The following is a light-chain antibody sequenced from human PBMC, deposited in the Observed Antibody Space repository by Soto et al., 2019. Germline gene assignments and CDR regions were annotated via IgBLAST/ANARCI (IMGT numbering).Light chain of an antibody. Sequence: DIQMTQSPSTLSASVGDRVTITCRASQSISSWLAWYQQKPGKAPKLLIYDASSLERGFPSRFSGSGSGTEFTLTISSLQPDDFAPYYCQQYNSYPYTFGHGTKLEIK. CDR2: DAS. V-gene: IGKV1-5*01. CDR1: QSISSW. CDR3: QQYNSYPYT. J-gene: IGKJ2*01.